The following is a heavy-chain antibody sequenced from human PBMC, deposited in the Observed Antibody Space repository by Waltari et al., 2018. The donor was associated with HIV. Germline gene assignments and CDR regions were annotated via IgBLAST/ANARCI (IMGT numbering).Heavy chain of an antibody. CDR2: IIPMFGTT. D-gene: IGHD3-22*01. V-gene: IGHV1-69*12. CDR3: ARASRFYDRSGYYPQEQ. CDR1: GGNFNNYA. Sequence: QVHLVQSGAEVKKPGSSVKVSCKASGGNFNNYAFSWLRQAPGQGLEWVGGIIPMFGTTYSAQNFQDRVTFAADASTNTAYMDLTSLRTEDTAVYFCARASRFYDRSGYYPQEQWGQGTVVIVSS. J-gene: IGHJ4*02.